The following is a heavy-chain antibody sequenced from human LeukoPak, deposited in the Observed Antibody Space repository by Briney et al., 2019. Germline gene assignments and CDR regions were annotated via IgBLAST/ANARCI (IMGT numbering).Heavy chain of an antibody. CDR3: ARKVTYYYGSGSYNWFDP. CDR1: GGSISSYY. J-gene: IGHJ5*02. Sequence: PSETLSLTCTVSGGSISSYYWSWIRQPPGKGLEWIGYIYYGGSTNYNPSLKSRVTISVDTSKNQFSLKLSSVTAADTAVYYCARKVTYYYGSGSYNWFDPWGQGTLVTVSS. D-gene: IGHD3-10*01. CDR2: IYYGGST. V-gene: IGHV4-59*08.